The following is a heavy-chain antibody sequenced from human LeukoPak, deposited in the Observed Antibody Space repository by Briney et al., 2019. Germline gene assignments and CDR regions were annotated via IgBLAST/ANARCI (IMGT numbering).Heavy chain of an antibody. J-gene: IGHJ3*02. CDR1: GFSFSAYA. CDR3: ARDPNGDYIGAFDM. D-gene: IGHD4-17*01. CDR2: IRGSGVNT. Sequence: GRSLRLSCTASGFSFSAYAMMWVRRAPGKGPEWVSAIRGSGVNTYYADSVKGRFTISRDNSKHTLFLQMNSLGADDTVVYYCARDPNGDYIGAFDMWGPGTMVTVSS. V-gene: IGHV3-23*01.